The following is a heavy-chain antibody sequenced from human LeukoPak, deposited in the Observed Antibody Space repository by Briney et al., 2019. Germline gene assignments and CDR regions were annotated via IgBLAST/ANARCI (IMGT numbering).Heavy chain of an antibody. Sequence: PGGSLGLSCAASGFTFGTYWMHWVRQGPGKGLVWVSRINPDGGSTTYADSVKGRFTISRDNAKNTLYLQMSSLRAEDTAVYYCARGRYYYDPLDYWGQGTLVTVSS. CDR3: ARGRYYYDPLDY. J-gene: IGHJ4*02. D-gene: IGHD3-22*01. CDR2: INPDGGST. CDR1: GFTFGTYW. V-gene: IGHV3-74*01.